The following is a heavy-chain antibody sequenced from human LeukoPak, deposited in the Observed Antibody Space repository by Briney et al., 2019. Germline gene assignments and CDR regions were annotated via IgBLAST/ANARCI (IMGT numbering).Heavy chain of an antibody. V-gene: IGHV3-7*03. J-gene: IGHJ4*02. CDR3: ARDPDLYAPLDY. CDR1: GFTFSNYW. Sequence: GSLRLSCAASGFTFSNYWMSWVRQAPGKGLEWVANIKQDGSEKYYVDSVKGRFTISRDNAKNSLYLQMNSLRAEDTAVYYCARDPDLYAPLDYWGQGTLVTVSS. D-gene: IGHD2-2*02. CDR2: IKQDGSEK.